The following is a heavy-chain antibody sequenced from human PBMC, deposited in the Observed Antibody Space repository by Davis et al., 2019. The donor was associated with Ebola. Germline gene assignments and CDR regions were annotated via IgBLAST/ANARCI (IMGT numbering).Heavy chain of an antibody. Sequence: AASVKVSCKASGYTFTSYAMHLVRQAPGQRLEWMGWINAGNGNTKYSQKFQGRVTITRDTSASTAYMELSSLRSEDTAVYYCARGSGVKNWFDPWGQGTLVTVSS. CDR3: ARGSGVKNWFDP. J-gene: IGHJ5*02. CDR1: GYTFTSYA. CDR2: INAGNGNT. D-gene: IGHD3-10*01. V-gene: IGHV1-3*01.